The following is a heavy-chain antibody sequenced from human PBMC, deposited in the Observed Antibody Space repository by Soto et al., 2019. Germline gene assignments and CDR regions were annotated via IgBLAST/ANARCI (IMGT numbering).Heavy chain of an antibody. V-gene: IGHV2-5*02. Sequence: QITLKESGPTLVKPTQTLTLTCTFSGFSLSTSGVGVGWIRQPPGKALEWLALICWDDDKRYSPSLKGRLTXXKDTSKNQVVLTTTNMDPVDTDTYYCARYSYGMDVCVRGTTDTVS. CDR2: ICWDDDK. J-gene: IGHJ6*02. CDR3: ARYSYGMDV. CDR1: GFSLSTSGVG.